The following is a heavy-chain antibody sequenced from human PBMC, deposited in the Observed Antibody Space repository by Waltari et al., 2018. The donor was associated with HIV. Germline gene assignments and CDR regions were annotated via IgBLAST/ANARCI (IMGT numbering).Heavy chain of an antibody. Sequence: QVPLVQSGPEVRETGDSVIIACKTSGFVFSAYYIHWLSQVPGQAIEWMATIDPNGGTTRLAKSYQAKIKLTRATSTSALHMELTNSGFGESAGYYCARDHAPIQVYSLDLWGQGTAVIVSS. CDR3: ARDHAPIQVYSLDL. J-gene: IGHJ5*02. V-gene: IGHV1-46*01. CDR1: GFVFSAYY. CDR2: IDPNGGTT. D-gene: IGHD2-21*01.